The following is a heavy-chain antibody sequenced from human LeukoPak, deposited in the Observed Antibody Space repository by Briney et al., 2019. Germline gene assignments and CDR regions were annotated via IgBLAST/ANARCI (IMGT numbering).Heavy chain of an antibody. CDR3: AKGSSSYAFDI. D-gene: IGHD6-6*01. CDR1: GFTFDDYA. CDR2: LSWNSGII. Sequence: GRSLRLSYAASGFTFDDYAMHWVRQAPGKGLEWVSGLSWNSGIIAYADSVKGRFTISRDNAKNSLYLQMNSLRVEDTALYYCAKGSSSYAFDIWGQGTMVTVSS. V-gene: IGHV3-9*01. J-gene: IGHJ3*02.